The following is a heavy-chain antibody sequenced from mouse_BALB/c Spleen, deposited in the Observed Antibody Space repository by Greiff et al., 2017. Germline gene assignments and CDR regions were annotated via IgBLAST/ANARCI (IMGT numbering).Heavy chain of an antibody. Sequence: VQGVESGPGLVAPSQSLSITCTVSGFSLTSYGVHWVRQPPGKGLEWLGVIWAGGSTNYNSALMSRLSISKDNSKSQVFLKMNSLQTDDTAMYYCATDGSYAMDYWGQGTSVTVSS. V-gene: IGHV2-9*02. J-gene: IGHJ4*01. D-gene: IGHD2-3*01. CDR3: ATDGSYAMDY. CDR2: IWAGGST. CDR1: GFSLTSYG.